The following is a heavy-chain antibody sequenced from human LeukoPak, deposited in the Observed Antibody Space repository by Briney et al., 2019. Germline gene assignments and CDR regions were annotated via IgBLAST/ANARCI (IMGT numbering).Heavy chain of an antibody. D-gene: IGHD3-16*01. CDR3: AKAPGGAYYFYMDV. V-gene: IGHV3-23*01. CDR2: ISGSGGST. CDR1: RFTFSSYW. J-gene: IGHJ6*03. Sequence: GGSLRLSCAASRFTFSSYWMSWVRQAPGKGLEWVSSISGSGGSTYYADSVKGRFTISRDNSKNTLYLQMNSLRAEDTAVYYCAKAPGGAYYFYMDVWGKGTTVTVSS.